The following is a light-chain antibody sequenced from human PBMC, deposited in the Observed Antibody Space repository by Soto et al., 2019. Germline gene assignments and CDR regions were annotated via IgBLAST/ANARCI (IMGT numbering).Light chain of an antibody. CDR3: HHYANSIWT. V-gene: IGKV3-20*01. CDR2: GAS. CDR1: QSLDKNN. J-gene: IGKJ1*01. Sequence: EIVLTQSPGTLSLSPGERVTLSCWASQSLDKNNLVWYQQKPGQSPRLLIYGASRRATAIPDRFSGSGSGTDFTLTIIRLEAEDFAVYFCHHYANSIWTFGQGTKVEIK.